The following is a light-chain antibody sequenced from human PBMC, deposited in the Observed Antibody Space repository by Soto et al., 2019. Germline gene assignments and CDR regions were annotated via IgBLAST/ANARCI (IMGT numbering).Light chain of an antibody. CDR3: QQDNNWIT. V-gene: IGKV3-15*01. CDR1: QSVSSN. Sequence: EIVMTQSPATLSVSPGERATLSCRASQSVSSNFSWYQQKPGQAPRLLISGASTRATGIPARFSGSGSGTEFTLTISSLQSEDFAIYYCQQDNNWITFGQGTRLEIK. J-gene: IGKJ5*01. CDR2: GAS.